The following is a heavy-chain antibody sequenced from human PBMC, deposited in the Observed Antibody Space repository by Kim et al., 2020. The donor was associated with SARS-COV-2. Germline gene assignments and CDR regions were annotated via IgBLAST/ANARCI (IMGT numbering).Heavy chain of an antibody. CDR2: ISSSGSII. Sequence: GGSLRLSCAASGFTFSDYYMTWIRQAPGKGLEWVSYISSSGSIIYYADSVKGRFTISRDNAKKSLYLQMDSLRAEDTAVYYCARPDRPHYYYAMDVWGQGTTVTVSS. V-gene: IGHV3-11*04. J-gene: IGHJ6*02. CDR3: ARPDRPHYYYAMDV. CDR1: GFTFSDYY.